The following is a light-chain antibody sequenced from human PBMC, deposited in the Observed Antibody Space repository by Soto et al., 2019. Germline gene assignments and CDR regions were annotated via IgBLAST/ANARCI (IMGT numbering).Light chain of an antibody. CDR3: QQYGSSPQT. CDR2: AAS. V-gene: IGKV3-20*01. CDR1: QSVTKS. J-gene: IGKJ1*01. Sequence: TQSPSSLSLSTGEGATLSCRASQSVTKSLAWYQQKPGQAPRLLMYAASTRATSIPARFSGSGSGTDFTLTISRLEPEDFAVYYCQQYGSSPQTFGQGTKVDIK.